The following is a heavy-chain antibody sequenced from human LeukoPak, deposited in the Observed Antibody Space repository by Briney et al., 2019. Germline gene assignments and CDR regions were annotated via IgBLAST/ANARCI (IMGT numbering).Heavy chain of an antibody. J-gene: IGHJ4*02. CDR3: VRFLRRRYDTSRYDPAPV. Sequence: TTSETLSLTCTVSGASVSRGSYYWSWIRQPPGKELEWIGYVYYSGTVYKNSSLKSRVNMSVDTSKEQFSLKLGAVTAADTAVYYCVRFLRRRYDTSRYDPAPVWGQGILVTVSS. CDR1: GASVSRGSYY. CDR2: VYYSGTV. V-gene: IGHV4-61*01. D-gene: IGHD3-22*01.